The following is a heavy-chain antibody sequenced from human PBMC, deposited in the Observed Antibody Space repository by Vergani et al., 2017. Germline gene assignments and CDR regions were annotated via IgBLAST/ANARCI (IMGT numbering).Heavy chain of an antibody. Sequence: EVQLLESGGNLIQPGGSLRLSCGASGLTFSSYSMNWVRQVPGKGLLWVSRIKSDGSITAYADSVKGRFTISRDNAQNTLYLQMNSLRVEDTGVYYCARARCIETCYMSNWLDSWGQGTLVTVSS. CDR2: IKSDGSIT. V-gene: IGHV3-74*03. J-gene: IGHJ5*01. D-gene: IGHD3-9*01. CDR1: GLTFSSYS. CDR3: ARARCIETCYMSNWLDS.